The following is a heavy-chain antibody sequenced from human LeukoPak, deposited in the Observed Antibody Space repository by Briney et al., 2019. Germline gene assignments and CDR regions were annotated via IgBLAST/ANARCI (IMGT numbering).Heavy chain of an antibody. J-gene: IGHJ4*02. Sequence: GGSLRLSCAASGFTVSSNYMNWVRQAPGKGLEWVSVIYGGGNIYYADSVKGRFTISRDNSKNTLYLQMNSLRAEDTAVYYCARDKSISDISGSKFDCWGLGTLVTVSS. CDR1: GFTVSSNY. D-gene: IGHD3-22*01. V-gene: IGHV3-53*01. CDR3: ARDKSISDISGSKFDC. CDR2: IYGGGNI.